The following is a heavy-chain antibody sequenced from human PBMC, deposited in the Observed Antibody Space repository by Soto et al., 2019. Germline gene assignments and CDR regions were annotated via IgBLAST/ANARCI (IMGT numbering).Heavy chain of an antibody. CDR1: GFTFSSYA. CDR2: ISGSGGST. J-gene: IGHJ4*02. Sequence: GSLRLSCAASGFTFSSYAMSWVRQAPGKGLEWVSAISGSGGSTYYADSVKGRFTISRDNSKNTLYLQMNSLRAEDTAVYYCAKDRVTMIVVVTAVDYWGQGTLVTVSS. V-gene: IGHV3-23*01. CDR3: AKDRVTMIVVVTAVDY. D-gene: IGHD3-22*01.